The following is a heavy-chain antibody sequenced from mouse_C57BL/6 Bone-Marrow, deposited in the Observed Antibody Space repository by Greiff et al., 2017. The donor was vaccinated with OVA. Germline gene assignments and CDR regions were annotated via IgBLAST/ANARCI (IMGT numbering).Heavy chain of an antibody. Sequence: VQLQQPGAELVRPGSSVKLSCKASGYTFTSYWMDWVKQRPGQGLEWIGNIYPSDSETHYNQKFKDKATLTVDKSSSTAYMQLSSQTSEESAVYYGARWGWLEGMDYWGQGTSVTVSS. V-gene: IGHV1-61*01. CDR3: ARWGWLEGMDY. D-gene: IGHD2-3*01. J-gene: IGHJ4*01. CDR1: GYTFTSYW. CDR2: IYPSDSET.